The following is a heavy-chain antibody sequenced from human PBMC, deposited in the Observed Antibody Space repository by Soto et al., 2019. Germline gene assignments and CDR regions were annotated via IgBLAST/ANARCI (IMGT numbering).Heavy chain of an antibody. CDR2: IWSDGNNK. CDR3: ARIQLDTIMALDY. Sequence: QVQLVESGGGVVQPGRSLRLSCAASGFTFNTYGFHWVRQAPGKGLEWVAVIWSDGNNKYYADSVKGRFTISRDSSKNTLSLQMNSLRVEYTAVYYCARIQLDTIMALDYWGQGTLVTVSS. D-gene: IGHD1-1*01. CDR1: GFTFNTYG. J-gene: IGHJ4*02. V-gene: IGHV3-33*01.